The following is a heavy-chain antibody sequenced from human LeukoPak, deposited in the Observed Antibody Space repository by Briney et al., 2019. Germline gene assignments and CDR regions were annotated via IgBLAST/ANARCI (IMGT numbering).Heavy chain of an antibody. CDR2: IRYDGSNE. CDR3: ARDDGGNFNDAFDI. CDR1: GFTFSSCG. D-gene: IGHD4-23*01. V-gene: IGHV3-30*02. Sequence: GGSLRLSCAASGFTFSSCGMHWVRQAPGKGLEWVSFIRYDGSNEYYADSVRGRFTISRDNSKNTLYLQMNSLRAEDTAVYYCARDDGGNFNDAFDIWGQGTMVAVSS. J-gene: IGHJ3*02.